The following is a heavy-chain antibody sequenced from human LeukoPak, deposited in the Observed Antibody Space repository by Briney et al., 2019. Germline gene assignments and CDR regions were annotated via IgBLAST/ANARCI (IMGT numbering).Heavy chain of an antibody. CDR1: GYSFTSYW. J-gene: IGHJ4*02. V-gene: IGHV5-51*01. CDR3: ARLDGYNAQSFDY. Sequence: GESLKISCKGSGYSFTSYWIGWVRQMPGKGLEWMGIIYPGDSDTRYGPSFQGQVTISADKSISTAYLLWSSLKASDTAMYYCARLDGYNAQSFDYWGQGTLVTVSS. D-gene: IGHD5-24*01. CDR2: IYPGDSDT.